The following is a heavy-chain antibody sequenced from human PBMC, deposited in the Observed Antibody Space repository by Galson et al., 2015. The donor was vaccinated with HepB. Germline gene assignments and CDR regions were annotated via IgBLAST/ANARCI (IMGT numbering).Heavy chain of an antibody. J-gene: IGHJ4*02. Sequence: SLRLSCAASGFTFSSYAMSWVRQAPGKGLEWVSAISGSGGSTYYADSVKGRFTISRDNSKNTLYLQMNSLRAEDTAVYYCAKDRLAAAGTPSYFDYWGQGTLVTVSS. D-gene: IGHD6-13*01. CDR1: GFTFSSYA. CDR2: ISGSGGST. CDR3: AKDRLAAAGTPSYFDY. V-gene: IGHV3-23*01.